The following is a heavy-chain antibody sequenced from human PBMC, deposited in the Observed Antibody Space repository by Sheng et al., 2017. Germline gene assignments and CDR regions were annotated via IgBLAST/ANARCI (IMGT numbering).Heavy chain of an antibody. CDR1: GGTFSNYA. J-gene: IGHJ5*02. CDR3: ARGGYSNWGWFDP. V-gene: IGHV1-69*04. CDR2: FIPFLGIA. D-gene: IGHD4-4*01. Sequence: QVQLVQSGAEVKKPGSSVKVSCKTSGGTFSNYAISWVRQAPGQGLEWMGGFIPFLGIANYAQKFQGRVTITADKSTDTAYMDLSRLRSEDTAVYYCARGGYSNWGWFDPWGQGTLVTVSS.